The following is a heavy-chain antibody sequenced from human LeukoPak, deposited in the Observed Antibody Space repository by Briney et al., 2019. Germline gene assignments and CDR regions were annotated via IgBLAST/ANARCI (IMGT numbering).Heavy chain of an antibody. CDR1: GFTFSSYA. CDR3: ATLSGSYGDAFDI. J-gene: IGHJ3*02. D-gene: IGHD1-26*01. CDR2: ISGSGGST. Sequence: GGSLRLSCAASGFTFSSYAMSWVRQAPGKGLEWVSAISGSGGSTYYADSVKGRFTISRDNSKNTLYLQMNSLRAEDMAVYYCATLSGSYGDAFDIWGQGTMVTVSS. V-gene: IGHV3-23*01.